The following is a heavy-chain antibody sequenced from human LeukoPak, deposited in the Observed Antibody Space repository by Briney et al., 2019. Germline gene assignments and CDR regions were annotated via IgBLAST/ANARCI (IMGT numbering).Heavy chain of an antibody. CDR1: GYSISSGYY. Sequence: SETLSLTCTVSGYSISSGYYWSWIRQPAGKGLEWIGRIYTSGSTNYNPSLKSRVTMSVDTSKNQFSLKLSSVTAADTAVYYCARDVVVPAAIPQYYFDYRGQGTLVTVSS. J-gene: IGHJ4*02. D-gene: IGHD2-2*01. CDR2: IYTSGST. V-gene: IGHV4-4*07. CDR3: ARDVVVPAAIPQYYFDY.